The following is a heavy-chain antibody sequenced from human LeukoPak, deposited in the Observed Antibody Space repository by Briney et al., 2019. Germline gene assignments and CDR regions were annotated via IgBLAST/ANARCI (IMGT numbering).Heavy chain of an antibody. CDR1: GFTFSSCA. Sequence: GGSLRLSCAASGFTFSSCAMHWVRQAPGKGLEWVAVISYDGSNKYYADSVKGRFTISRDNSKNTLYLQMNSLRAEDTAVYYCARDPIVVVPRYYYYGMDVWGQGTTVTVSS. V-gene: IGHV3-30-3*01. J-gene: IGHJ6*02. CDR3: ARDPIVVVPRYYYYGMDV. CDR2: ISYDGSNK. D-gene: IGHD2-2*01.